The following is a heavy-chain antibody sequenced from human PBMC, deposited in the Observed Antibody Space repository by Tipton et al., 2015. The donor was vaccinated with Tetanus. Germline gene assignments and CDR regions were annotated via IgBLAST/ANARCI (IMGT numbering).Heavy chain of an antibody. D-gene: IGHD5-12*01. CDR3: ARANNDYPKKGPFDY. V-gene: IGHV4-61*08. J-gene: IGHJ4*02. Sequence: GLVKPSETLSLTCTVSGSSIRGSGHYWTWIRQPPGKEPEWVGYVYHSGATNYHPSLKSRLAISADTSKNQFSLNLRSVITADTAVYYCARANNDYPKKGPFDYWGQGILVSVSS. CDR1: GSSIRGSGHY. CDR2: VYHSGAT.